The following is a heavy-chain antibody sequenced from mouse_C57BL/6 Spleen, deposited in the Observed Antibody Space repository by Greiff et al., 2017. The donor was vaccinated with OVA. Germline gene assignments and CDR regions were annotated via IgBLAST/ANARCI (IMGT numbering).Heavy chain of an antibody. CDR2: ISDGGSYT. Sequence: EVQLVESGGGLVKPGGSLKLSCAASGFTFSSYAMSWVRQTPEKRLEWVATISDGGSYTYYPDNVKGRFTISRDNAKNNLYLQMSHLKSEDTAMYYCARAIIYYGNYGFDYWGQGTTLTVSS. D-gene: IGHD2-1*01. J-gene: IGHJ2*01. V-gene: IGHV5-4*01. CDR3: ARAIIYYGNYGFDY. CDR1: GFTFSSYA.